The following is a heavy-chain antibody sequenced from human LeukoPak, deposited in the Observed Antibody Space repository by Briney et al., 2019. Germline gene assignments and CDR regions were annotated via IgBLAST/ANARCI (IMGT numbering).Heavy chain of an antibody. CDR3: ARGPGSSGGAYVGDY. J-gene: IGHJ4*01. V-gene: IGHV3-74*01. Sequence: GGSLRLSCAASGFTFSNHWMHWVRQVPGKGLVWVSRIDGGGSSTGYADSVKGRFSISRDNGKSTLYLQMNSLRVEDTAVYYCARGPGSSGGAYVGDYWGHGTLVTVSS. CDR1: GFTFSNHW. CDR2: IDGGGSST. D-gene: IGHD3-22*01.